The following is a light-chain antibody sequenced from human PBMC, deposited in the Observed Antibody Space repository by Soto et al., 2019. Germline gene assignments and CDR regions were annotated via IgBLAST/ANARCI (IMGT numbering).Light chain of an antibody. CDR2: DAS. Sequence: EIVLTQSPATLSLSPGETAPLSCRASQSIRNYLAWYQQKPGQAPRLLIYDASNRATGIPARFSGSGSGTDFILTISSLEPEESAVYFCQQRNNWVTFGGGSKVEIK. CDR3: QQRNNWVT. CDR1: QSIRNY. J-gene: IGKJ4*01. V-gene: IGKV3-11*01.